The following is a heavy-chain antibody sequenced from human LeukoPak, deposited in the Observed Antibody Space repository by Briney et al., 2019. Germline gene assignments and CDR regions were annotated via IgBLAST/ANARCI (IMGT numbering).Heavy chain of an antibody. Sequence: GGSLRLSCTGSGFPFGDYAINWVRQAPGKGLEWVGLIRSKAYGGAAEYAASVKGRFAISRDDSKSIAYLQMNSLKTEDTTVYYCTRGRRPNIAAAGNAFDIWGQGTMVTVSS. V-gene: IGHV3-49*04. CDR2: IRSKAYGGAA. CDR1: GFPFGDYA. J-gene: IGHJ3*02. CDR3: TRGRRPNIAAAGNAFDI. D-gene: IGHD6-13*01.